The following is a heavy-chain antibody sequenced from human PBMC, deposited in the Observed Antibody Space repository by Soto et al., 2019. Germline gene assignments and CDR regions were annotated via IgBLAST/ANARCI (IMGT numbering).Heavy chain of an antibody. J-gene: IGHJ3*01. CDR1: GYTFTNYY. D-gene: IGHD2-8*01. Sequence: GAAVKVSCKASGYTFTNYYIDWVRQAPGQGLEWMGIINPNGGSTMYAQKFQGRVTMTRDTSTSTVCMELSSLRSEDTAVYYCARAVWISLTNRLNDVFYVWGRGTMVLGSS. CDR2: INPNGGST. V-gene: IGHV1-46*03. CDR3: ARAVWISLTNRLNDVFYV.